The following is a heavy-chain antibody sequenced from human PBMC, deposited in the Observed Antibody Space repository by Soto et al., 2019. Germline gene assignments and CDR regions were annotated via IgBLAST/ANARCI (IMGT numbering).Heavy chain of an antibody. CDR3: ARVVLGSSSWYWFDP. CDR1: GGSFSGYY. CDR2: INHSGST. V-gene: IGHV4-34*01. J-gene: IGHJ5*02. Sequence: QVQLQQWGAGLLKPSETLSLTCAVYGGSFSGYYWSWIRQPPGKGLEWIGEINHSGSTNYNPSLKSRVTISVDTSKNQFSLKLSSVTAADTAVYYSARVVLGSSSWYWFDPWGQGTLVTVSS. D-gene: IGHD6-13*01.